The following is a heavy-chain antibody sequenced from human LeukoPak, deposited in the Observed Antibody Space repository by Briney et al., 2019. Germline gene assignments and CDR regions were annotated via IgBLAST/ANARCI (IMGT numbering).Heavy chain of an antibody. CDR3: ARRYDNTGYYVY. Sequence: PGESLKISCKGFGYSVTSYWIAWVRQMPGKGLEWMGIIYPGDSDTRYSPSFQGQVTISADKSINTAYLQWSSLKASDTAMYYCARRYDNTGYYVYWGQGTLVTVSS. V-gene: IGHV5-51*01. D-gene: IGHD3-22*01. J-gene: IGHJ4*02. CDR2: IYPGDSDT. CDR1: GYSVTSYW.